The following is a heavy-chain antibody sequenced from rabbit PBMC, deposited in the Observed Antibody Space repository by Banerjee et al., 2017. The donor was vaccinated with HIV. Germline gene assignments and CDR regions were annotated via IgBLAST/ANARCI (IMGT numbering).Heavy chain of an antibody. CDR2: IDPVFGST. D-gene: IGHD2-1*01. CDR1: GFDFSSHY. J-gene: IGHJ2*01. Sequence: QLVESGGGLVQPGGSLKLSCKASGFDFSSHYMSWVRQAPGKGLEWIGYIDPVFGSTYYASWVNGRFTISSHNAQNTVDLQMNSLTAADTATYFCVRWGDSSAFDPWGPGTLVTVS. V-gene: IGHV1S7*01. CDR3: VRWGDSSAFDP.